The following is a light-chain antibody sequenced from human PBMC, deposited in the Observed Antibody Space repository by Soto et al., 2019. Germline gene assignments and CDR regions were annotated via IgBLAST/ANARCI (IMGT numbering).Light chain of an antibody. J-gene: IGLJ1*01. CDR1: SSDVGGYNY. CDR3: SSYAGSSNV. CDR2: EVN. Sequence: QSVLTQPPSASGSPGQSVAISCTGTSSDVGGYNYVSWYQQHPSKAPKLMIYEVNKRPSGVPDRFSGSKSGNTASLTVSGLQAEDEADYYCSSYAGSSNVLGTGTKV. V-gene: IGLV2-8*01.